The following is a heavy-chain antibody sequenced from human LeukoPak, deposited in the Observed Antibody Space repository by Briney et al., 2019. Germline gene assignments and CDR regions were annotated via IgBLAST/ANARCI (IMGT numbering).Heavy chain of an antibody. V-gene: IGHV4-39*07. CDR2: INHSGST. CDR1: GGSISSGGYY. CDR3: ARVTMVRGVIITYTPSHAYGMDV. D-gene: IGHD3-10*01. J-gene: IGHJ6*02. Sequence: SETLSLTCTVSGGSISSGGYYWSWIRQPPGKGLEWIGEINHSGSTNYNPSLKSRVTISVDTSKNQFSLKLSSVTAADTAVYYCARVTMVRGVIITYTPSHAYGMDVWGQGTTVTVSS.